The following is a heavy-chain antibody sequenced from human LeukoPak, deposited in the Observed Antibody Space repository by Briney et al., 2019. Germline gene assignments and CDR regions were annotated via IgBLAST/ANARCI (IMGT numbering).Heavy chain of an antibody. CDR1: GFTFSSYA. Sequence: PGGSLRPSCAASGFTFSSYAMHWVRQAPGKGLEWVAVISYDGSNKYYADSVKGRFTISRDNSKNMLYLQTNSLRAEDTAVYYCAMLKNPWGQGTLVTASS. D-gene: IGHD4/OR15-4a*01. V-gene: IGHV3-30-3*01. J-gene: IGHJ5*02. CDR2: ISYDGSNK. CDR3: AMLKNP.